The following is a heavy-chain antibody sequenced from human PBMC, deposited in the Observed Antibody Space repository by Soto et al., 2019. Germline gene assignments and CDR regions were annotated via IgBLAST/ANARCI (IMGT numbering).Heavy chain of an antibody. D-gene: IGHD6-13*01. J-gene: IGHJ4*02. CDR1: GDSVSSSPYY. CDR2: IYYSGST. V-gene: IGHV4-61*01. Sequence: SETLSLTCTVSGDSVSSSPYYWGWIRQPPGKGLEWIGYIYYSGSTNYNPSLKSRVTISVDTSKNQFSLKLSSVTAADTAVYYCAREGAAGLDYWGQGTLVTVSS. CDR3: AREGAAGLDY.